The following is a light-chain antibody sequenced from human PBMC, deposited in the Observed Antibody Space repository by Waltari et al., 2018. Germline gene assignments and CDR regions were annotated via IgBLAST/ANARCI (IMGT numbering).Light chain of an antibody. CDR1: QSISKY. CDR2: HAS. Sequence: ELVLTQSPDTLSFSPGESATLSCRASQSISKYLAWYQQKPGQAPRLLIYHASSRSTGIPDRFSGSGFGTDFSLTISRLEPEDFAVYYCQHYVSLPATFGQGTKLDIK. V-gene: IGKV3-20*01. J-gene: IGKJ1*01. CDR3: QHYVSLPAT.